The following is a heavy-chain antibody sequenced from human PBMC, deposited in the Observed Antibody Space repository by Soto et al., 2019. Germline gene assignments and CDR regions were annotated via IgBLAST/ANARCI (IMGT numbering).Heavy chain of an antibody. D-gene: IGHD3-22*01. CDR2: IYHSGST. Sequence: SETLSLTCAVSGYSISSGYYWGWIRQPPGKGLEWIGSIYHSGSTYYNPSLKSRVTISVDTSKNQFSLKLSSVTAADTAVYYCASRRYYYDSSGYYDYWGQGALVTVSS. J-gene: IGHJ4*02. CDR3: ASRRYYYDSSGYYDY. V-gene: IGHV4-38-2*01. CDR1: GYSISSGYY.